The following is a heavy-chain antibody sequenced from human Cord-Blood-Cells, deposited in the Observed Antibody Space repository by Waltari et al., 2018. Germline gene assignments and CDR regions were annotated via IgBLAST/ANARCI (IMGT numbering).Heavy chain of an antibody. CDR2: INPNSGGT. J-gene: IGHJ4*02. CDR3: ARSKDYYGSGSYCDY. V-gene: IGHV1-2*02. D-gene: IGHD3-10*01. CDR1: GYTFTGYY. Sequence: QVQLVQSGAEVKKPGASVKVSCKASGYTFTGYYMHWVRQAPGQGLEWMGWINPNSGGTNYAQEFQGRVTMTRDTSISTAYMELSRLRSDDTAVDYCARSKDYYGSGSYCDYWGQGTLVTVSS.